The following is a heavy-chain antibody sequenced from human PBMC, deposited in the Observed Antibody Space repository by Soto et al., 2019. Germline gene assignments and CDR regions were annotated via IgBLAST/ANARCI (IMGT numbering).Heavy chain of an antibody. CDR2: ISGSGGST. V-gene: IGHV3-23*01. CDR3: ARGHRTSASSRLFY. D-gene: IGHD6-6*01. Sequence: HPGGSLRLSCAASGFTFSSYAMSWVRQAPGKGLEWVSAISGSGGSTYYADSVKGRFTISRDNSKNTLYLQMNSLRAEDTAVYYCARGHRTSASSRLFYWGQGTLVTVSS. J-gene: IGHJ4*02. CDR1: GFTFSSYA.